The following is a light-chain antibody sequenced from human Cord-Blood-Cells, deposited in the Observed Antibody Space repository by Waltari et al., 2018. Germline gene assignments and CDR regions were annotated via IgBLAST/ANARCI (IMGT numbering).Light chain of an antibody. Sequence: QSALPQPASVSGSPGQSNTISCTGTSSDVGSYNLVSWYQQHPGKAPKLMIYEGSTRPSGVSNRFSGSKSGNTASLTISGLQAEDEADYYCCSYAGSSTYVFGTGTKVTVL. CDR3: CSYAGSSTYV. CDR1: SSDVGSYNL. CDR2: EGS. V-gene: IGLV2-23*01. J-gene: IGLJ1*01.